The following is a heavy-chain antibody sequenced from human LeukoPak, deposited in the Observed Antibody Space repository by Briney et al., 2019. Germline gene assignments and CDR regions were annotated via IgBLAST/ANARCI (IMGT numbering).Heavy chain of an antibody. V-gene: IGHV4-4*02. Sequence: SETLSLTCAVSGGSISSSNWWSWVRQPPGKGLEWIGEIYHSGSTNYNPSLRSRVTISVDKSKNQFSLKLSSVTAADTAVYYCARGRRAKSLRFLEWPLSGGFDYWGQGTLVTVSS. CDR2: IYHSGST. CDR3: ARGRRAKSLRFLEWPLSGGFDY. J-gene: IGHJ4*02. CDR1: GGSISSSNW. D-gene: IGHD3-3*01.